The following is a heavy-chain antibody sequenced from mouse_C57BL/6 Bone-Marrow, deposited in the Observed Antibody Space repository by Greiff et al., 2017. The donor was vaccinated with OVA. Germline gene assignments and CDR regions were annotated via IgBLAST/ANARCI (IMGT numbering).Heavy chain of an antibody. J-gene: IGHJ3*01. CDR3: ARDVYDGYYGAY. V-gene: IGHV1-81*01. Sequence: QVQLQQSGAELARPGASVKLSCKASGYTFTSYGISWVKQRTGQGLEWIGEIYPRSGNTYYNEKFKGKATLTADKSSRPAYMELRSLTSEDSAVYFCARDVYDGYYGAYWGQGTLVTVSA. CDR1: GYTFTSYG. D-gene: IGHD2-3*01. CDR2: IYPRSGNT.